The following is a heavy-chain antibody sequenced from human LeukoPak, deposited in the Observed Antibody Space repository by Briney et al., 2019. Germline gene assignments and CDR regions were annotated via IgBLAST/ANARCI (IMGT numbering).Heavy chain of an antibody. D-gene: IGHD2-2*01. Sequence: PGGYLRLSCAASGFTFSTYGMHWVRQAPGKGLEWVAVIWYDGSNEYYADSVKGRFTISRDNSKNTLYLQMNSLRTEDTAVYYCASGHCSSTSCFDYWGQGTLVTVSS. CDR2: IWYDGSNE. CDR3: ASGHCSSTSCFDY. J-gene: IGHJ4*02. CDR1: GFTFSTYG. V-gene: IGHV3-33*03.